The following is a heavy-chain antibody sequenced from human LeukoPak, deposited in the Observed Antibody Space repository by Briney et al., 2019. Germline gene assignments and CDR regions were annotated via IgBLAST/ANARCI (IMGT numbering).Heavy chain of an antibody. V-gene: IGHV3-11*06. CDR1: GFTFSDYY. CDR3: ARGSFSGTASFDY. Sequence: GGSLRLSCSASGFTFSDYYMTWIRQAPGKGLEWVSYISSSSSYTNHAASVKGRFTISRDNAKNSLYLQMNSLRAEDTAVYYCARGSFSGTASFDYWGQGTLVTVSS. CDR2: ISSSSSYT. D-gene: IGHD1-1*01. J-gene: IGHJ4*02.